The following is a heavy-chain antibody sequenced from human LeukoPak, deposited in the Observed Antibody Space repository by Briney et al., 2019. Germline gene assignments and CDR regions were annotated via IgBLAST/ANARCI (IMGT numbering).Heavy chain of an antibody. V-gene: IGHV3-21*01. Sequence: PGRSLRLSCAASGFTFSSYSMNWVRQAPGKGLEWVSSISSSSSYIYYADSVKGRFTISRDNAKNSLYLQMNSLRDDDTAVYYSASLATAVVTSYYFDYWGQGTLVTVSS. CDR3: ASLATAVVTSYYFDY. J-gene: IGHJ4*02. CDR2: ISSSSSYI. D-gene: IGHD4-23*01. CDR1: GFTFSSYS.